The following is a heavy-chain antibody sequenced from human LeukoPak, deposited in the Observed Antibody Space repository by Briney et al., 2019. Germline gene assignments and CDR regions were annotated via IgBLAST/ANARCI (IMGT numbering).Heavy chain of an antibody. J-gene: IGHJ4*02. Sequence: SETLSLTCSVSDGSITTHYWSWIRQPPGKGLEWIGYIFLSGNTKYNPSLKSRVAFSLDTSKKQLSLTLRSVNAADTAVYYCARECESSSTSCYVRGIFDYWGQGTLVTVSS. CDR3: ARECESSSTSCYVRGIFDY. CDR2: IFLSGNT. CDR1: DGSITTHY. V-gene: IGHV4-59*11. D-gene: IGHD2-2*01.